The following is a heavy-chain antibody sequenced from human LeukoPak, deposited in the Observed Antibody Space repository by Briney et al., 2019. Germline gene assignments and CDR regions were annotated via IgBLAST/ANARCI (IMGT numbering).Heavy chain of an antibody. CDR1: GGTFSSYA. Sequence: ASVKVSCKASGGTFSSYAISWVRQAPGQGLEWMGRIIPILGIVNYAQKFQGRVTITADKSTSTAYMELSSLRSEDTAVYYCARDRTGTTSGLVSGDFDYWGQGTLVTVSS. V-gene: IGHV1-69*04. CDR3: ARDRTGTTSGLVSGDFDY. CDR2: IIPILGIV. D-gene: IGHD1-7*01. J-gene: IGHJ4*02.